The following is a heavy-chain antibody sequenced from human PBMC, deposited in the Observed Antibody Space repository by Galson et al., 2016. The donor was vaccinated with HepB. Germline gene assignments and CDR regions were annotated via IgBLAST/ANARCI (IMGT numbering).Heavy chain of an antibody. CDR2: IDPAESNI. D-gene: IGHD3-22*01. CDR1: GYSFTSYW. V-gene: IGHV5-51*01. Sequence: QSGAEVKKPGESLKISCKGSGYSFTSYWIGWVRQMPGKGLEWMGVIDPAESNIRYSPSFQGQVTISAAKSIRTAYLQWSSLKASDTAIYYCARLRGMWGHYYESSGYFYFDYWGQGTLVTVSS. CDR3: ARLRGMWGHYYESSGYFYFDY. J-gene: IGHJ4*02.